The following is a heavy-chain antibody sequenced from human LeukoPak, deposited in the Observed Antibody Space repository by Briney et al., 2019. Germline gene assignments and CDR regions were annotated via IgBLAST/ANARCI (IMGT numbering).Heavy chain of an antibody. CDR3: ARHLVRGVIPYYMDV. CDR1: GGPIRSYY. V-gene: IGHV4-59*08. CDR2: IYYNGST. J-gene: IGHJ6*03. Sequence: SETLSLTCTVSGGPIRSYYWSWIRQPPGKGQGWVGHIYYNGSTYYNPSRQSRVTISVDTSKNQFSLKLSSVTAADTAVYYCARHLVRGVIPYYMDVWGKGTTVTVSS. D-gene: IGHD3-10*01.